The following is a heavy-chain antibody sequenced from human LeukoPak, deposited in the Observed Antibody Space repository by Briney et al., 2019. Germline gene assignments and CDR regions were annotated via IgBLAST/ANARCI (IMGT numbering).Heavy chain of an antibody. V-gene: IGHV3-23*01. D-gene: IGHD6-19*01. CDR1: GFTFSSCA. CDR3: APWLVLNWFDP. CDR2: VSGSGGST. J-gene: IGHJ5*02. Sequence: GGSLRLSCLASGFTFSSCAMSWVRQAPEKGLEWVSAVSGSGGSTYYADSVKGRFTISRDNSKNTLYLQMNSLRAEDTAVYYCAPWLVLNWFDPWGQGTVVTVSS.